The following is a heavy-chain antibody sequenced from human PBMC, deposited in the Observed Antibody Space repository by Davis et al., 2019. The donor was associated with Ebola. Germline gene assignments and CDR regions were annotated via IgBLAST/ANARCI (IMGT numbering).Heavy chain of an antibody. CDR1: GYTFTSYA. Sequence: AASVKVSCKASGYTFTSYAMHWVRQAPGQRLEWMGWINAGNGNTKYSQNFQGRVTITRDTSASTAYMELSSLRSEDTAVYYCARDLYYYGSGSPPAYAFDIWGQGTMVTVSS. D-gene: IGHD3-10*01. CDR3: ARDLYYYGSGSPPAYAFDI. CDR2: INAGNGNT. V-gene: IGHV1-3*01. J-gene: IGHJ3*02.